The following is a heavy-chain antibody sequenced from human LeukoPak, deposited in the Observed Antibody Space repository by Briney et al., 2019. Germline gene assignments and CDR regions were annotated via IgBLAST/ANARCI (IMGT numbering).Heavy chain of an antibody. CDR3: AGVNPGVEQQLWGYYFDY. D-gene: IGHD6-13*01. CDR2: IYYSGST. V-gene: IGHV4-31*03. CDR1: GGSISSGGYY. Sequence: SQTLSLTCTVSGGSISSGGYYWSWLRQHPGTGLEWIGYIYYSGSTYYNPSLKSRVTISVDTSKNQFSLKLSSVTAADTAVYYCAGVNPGVEQQLWGYYFDYWGQGTLVTVSS. J-gene: IGHJ4*02.